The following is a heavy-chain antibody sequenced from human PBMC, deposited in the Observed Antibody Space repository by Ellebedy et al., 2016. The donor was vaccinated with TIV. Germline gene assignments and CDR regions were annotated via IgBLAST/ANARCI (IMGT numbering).Heavy chain of an antibody. CDR2: IYSGGST. Sequence: PGGSLRLSCAASGFTVSSYYMSWVRQAPGKGLEWVSIIYSGGSTYYGDSVKGRFTISRDNSKNTLFLQMNSLRVEDTAVYFCARDVATIPLMVSGYGMDVWGRGTTVTVSS. J-gene: IGHJ6*02. CDR1: GFTVSSYY. CDR3: ARDVATIPLMVSGYGMDV. V-gene: IGHV3-66*01. D-gene: IGHD2-8*01.